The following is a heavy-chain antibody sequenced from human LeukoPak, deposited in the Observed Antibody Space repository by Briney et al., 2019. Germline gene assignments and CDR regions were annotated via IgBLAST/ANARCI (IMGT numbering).Heavy chain of an antibody. CDR2: IYTSGST. J-gene: IGHJ6*02. CDR3: ARDASYDSSGFNSYGMDV. V-gene: IGHV4-4*07. Sequence: SETLSLTCTVSGGSISSYYWSWIRQPAGKGLEWIGRIYTSGSTNYNPPLKSRVTMSVDTSKNQFSLKLSSVTAADTAVYYCARDASYDSSGFNSYGMDVWGQGTTVTVSS. CDR1: GGSISSYY. D-gene: IGHD3-22*01.